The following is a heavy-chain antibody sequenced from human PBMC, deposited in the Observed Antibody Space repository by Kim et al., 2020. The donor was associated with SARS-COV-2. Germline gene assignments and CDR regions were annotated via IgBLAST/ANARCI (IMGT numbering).Heavy chain of an antibody. V-gene: IGHV3-48*03. J-gene: IGHJ4*02. CDR2: ISSSGSTI. D-gene: IGHD6-13*01. CDR3: ARDAMVYSSSWIDY. CDR1: GFTFSSYE. Sequence: GGSLRLSCAASGFTFSSYEMNWVRQAPGKGLEWVSYISSSGSTIYYADSVKGRFTISRDNAKNSLYLQMNSLRAEDTAVYYCARDAMVYSSSWIDYWGQGTLVTVSS.